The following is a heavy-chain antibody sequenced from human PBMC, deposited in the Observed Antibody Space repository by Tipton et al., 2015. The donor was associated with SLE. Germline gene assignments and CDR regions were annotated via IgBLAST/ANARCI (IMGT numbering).Heavy chain of an antibody. J-gene: IGHJ3*02. Sequence: QSGAEVKKPGASVMVSCKASGYNFLDFGITWVRQAPGQGLEWVAWINTYNGVTSYAQKFQGRVTVTTDTSTATAYLELRGLRPEDAAVYYCATMAQGGTRGSISLTNPFDIWGQGTVVTVSS. CDR1: GYNFLDFG. D-gene: IGHD1-7*01. CDR3: ATMAQGGTRGSISLTNPFDI. CDR2: INTYNGVT. V-gene: IGHV1-18*01.